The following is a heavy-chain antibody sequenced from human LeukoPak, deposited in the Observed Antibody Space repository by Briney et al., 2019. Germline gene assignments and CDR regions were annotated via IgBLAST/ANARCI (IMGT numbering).Heavy chain of an antibody. CDR2: TYYRSKCYN. CDR3: ARDPANNHFDY. Sequence: SQTLSLTCAVSGDIFSSNSAAWNWQRQSPARGLEWLVRTYYRSKCYNDYAVSVKSRITINPDTSKNQFSLQLNSVTPEDTAVYYCARDPANNHFDYWGQGTLVTVSS. V-gene: IGHV6-1*01. CDR1: GDIFSSNSAA. D-gene: IGHD1/OR15-1a*01. J-gene: IGHJ4*02.